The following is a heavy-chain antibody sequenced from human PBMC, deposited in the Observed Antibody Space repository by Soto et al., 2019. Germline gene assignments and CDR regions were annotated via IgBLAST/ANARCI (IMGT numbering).Heavy chain of an antibody. V-gene: IGHV3-23*01. CDR3: AKRRGAGGHFDY. CDR2: VSIGGST. J-gene: IGHJ4*02. Sequence: DVQLLESGGGLVQPEGSLRLSFAASGLPFSSYAMGWVRQGPGKGLEWVAVVSIGGSTHYADSVRGRFTISRDNSKNTLSLQMNSLTAEDTAVYFCAKRRGAGGHFDYWGQGALVTVSS. CDR1: GLPFSSYA. D-gene: IGHD2-15*01.